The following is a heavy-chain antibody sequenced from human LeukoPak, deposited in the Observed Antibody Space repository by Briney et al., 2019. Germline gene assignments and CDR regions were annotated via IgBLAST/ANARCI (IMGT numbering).Heavy chain of an antibody. Sequence: ASVKVSCKASGGTFSSYAISWVRQAPGQGLEWMGWINPNSGGTNYAQKFQGRVTMTRDTSISTAYMELSRLRSDDTAVYYCASRIFTGLGSWGQGTLVTVSS. J-gene: IGHJ5*02. CDR2: INPNSGGT. CDR1: GGTFSSYA. CDR3: ASRIFTGLGS. D-gene: IGHD3-9*01. V-gene: IGHV1-2*02.